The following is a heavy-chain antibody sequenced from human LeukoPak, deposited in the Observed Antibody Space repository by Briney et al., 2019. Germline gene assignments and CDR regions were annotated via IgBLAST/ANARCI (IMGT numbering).Heavy chain of an antibody. CDR1: GGTFSSYA. J-gene: IGHJ6*03. D-gene: IGHD2-2*01. Sequence: ASVKVSCQASGGTFSSYAISWVRQAPGQGLEWMGGIIPIFGTANYAQKFQGRVTITTDGSTSTAYMELSSLRSEDTAVYYCARVSSTRYYYYYMDVWGKGTTVTVSS. CDR2: IIPIFGTA. CDR3: ARVSSTRYYYYYMDV. V-gene: IGHV1-69*05.